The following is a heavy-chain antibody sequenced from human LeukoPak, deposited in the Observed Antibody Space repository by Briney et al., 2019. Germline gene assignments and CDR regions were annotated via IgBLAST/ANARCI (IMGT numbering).Heavy chain of an antibody. CDR3: GRRSPIAARIFDY. CDR2: IYYSGST. Sequence: SETLSLTCTVSGCSISSYSYYWGWIRQPPGKGLEWIGSIYYSGSTYYNPSLKSRVTISVDTSKNQFPLKLSSVPAADTAVYYCGRRSPIAARIFDYWGQGTLVTVSS. D-gene: IGHD6-6*01. CDR1: GCSISSYSYY. J-gene: IGHJ4*02. V-gene: IGHV4-39*01.